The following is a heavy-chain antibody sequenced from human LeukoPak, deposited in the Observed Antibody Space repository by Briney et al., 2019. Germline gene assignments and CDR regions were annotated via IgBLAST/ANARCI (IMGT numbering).Heavy chain of an antibody. V-gene: IGHV1-18*04. CDR1: GYTFTSYG. Sequence: ASVKVSSKASGYTFTSYGISWVRQAPGQGLEWMGWISAYNGNTNYTQKLQGRVTITTDTSTSTAYMEMRSLRSDDTAVYYCTRGGLVRGSGWYGPHLPSYFDYWGQGTLVTVSS. J-gene: IGHJ4*02. CDR3: TRGGLVRGSGWYGPHLPSYFDY. D-gene: IGHD6-19*01. CDR2: ISAYNGNT.